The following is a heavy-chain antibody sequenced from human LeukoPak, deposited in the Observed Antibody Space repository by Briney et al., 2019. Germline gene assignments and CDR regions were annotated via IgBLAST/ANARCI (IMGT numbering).Heavy chain of an antibody. D-gene: IGHD3-10*01. J-gene: IGHJ4*02. CDR3: AKDRFGESPGVFDY. CDR2: ISSGGNAK. Sequence: PGGSLRLSCAASGFIFSSYSFHWVRQAPGQGPEWVAVISSGGNAKYYGDSVRGRFTSSRDNSMNTLYLEMNSLRAEDTAVYYCAKDRFGESPGVFDYWGQGTLVTVSS. CDR1: GFIFSSYS. V-gene: IGHV3-30*18.